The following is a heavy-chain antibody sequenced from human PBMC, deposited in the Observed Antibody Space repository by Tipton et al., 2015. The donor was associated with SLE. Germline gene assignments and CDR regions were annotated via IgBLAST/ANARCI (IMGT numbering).Heavy chain of an antibody. D-gene: IGHD6-19*01. V-gene: IGHV1-3*01. J-gene: IGHJ4*02. Sequence: QLVQSGPEVKKPGASVKVSCKASGYTFTTYAMHWVRQAPGQRLEWMGWINPGTGNTRYSQNLQDRVTFTRDTSATTAYMELSRLRYEDTAFYYCARDTAVAGFDYWGQGTLVTVSS. CDR2: INPGTGNT. CDR1: GYTFTTYA. CDR3: ARDTAVAGFDY.